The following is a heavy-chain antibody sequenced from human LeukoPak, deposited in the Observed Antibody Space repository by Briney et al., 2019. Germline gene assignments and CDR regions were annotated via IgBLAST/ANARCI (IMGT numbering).Heavy chain of an antibody. CDR3: AKDLGYSYGYSDY. J-gene: IGHJ4*02. V-gene: IGHV3-23*01. Sequence: QSGGSLRLSCAASGFTFNYYGMSWVRQAPGKGLEWVSALCGSGTNTYYADSVRGRFTISRDNSKNTLYLQMNSLRAEDTAVYYCAKDLGYSYGYSDYWGQGTLVTVSS. D-gene: IGHD5-18*01. CDR1: GFTFNYYG. CDR2: LCGSGTNT.